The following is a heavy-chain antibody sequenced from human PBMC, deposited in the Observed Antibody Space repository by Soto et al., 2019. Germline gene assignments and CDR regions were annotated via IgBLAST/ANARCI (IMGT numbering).Heavy chain of an antibody. CDR3: TRHGSEYDFWSGYYRAGYGMDV. V-gene: IGHV3-73*02. Sequence: EVQLVESGGGLVQPGGSLKLSCAASGFTFSGSAMHWVRQASGKGLEWVGRIRSKANSYATAYAASVKGRFTISRDDSKNTAYLQMNSLKTEDTAVYYCTRHGSEYDFWSGYYRAGYGMDVWGQGTTVTVSS. CDR2: IRSKANSYAT. J-gene: IGHJ6*02. CDR1: GFTFSGSA. D-gene: IGHD3-3*01.